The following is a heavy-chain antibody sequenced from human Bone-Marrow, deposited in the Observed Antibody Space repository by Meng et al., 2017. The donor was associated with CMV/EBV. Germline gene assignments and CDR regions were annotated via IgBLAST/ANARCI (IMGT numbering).Heavy chain of an antibody. CDR2: ITTATSYI. Sequence: GFSCSPYTMHWVRQAPGKGLKWVSSITTATSYIKYADSVKGRFTISRDNAKHSVYLQMNSLRAEDTAVYYCAREEDSYTAYGHFDHWGQGTLVTVSS. V-gene: IGHV3-21*01. CDR3: AREEDSYTAYGHFDH. J-gene: IGHJ4*02. CDR1: GFSCSPYT. D-gene: IGHD3-16*02.